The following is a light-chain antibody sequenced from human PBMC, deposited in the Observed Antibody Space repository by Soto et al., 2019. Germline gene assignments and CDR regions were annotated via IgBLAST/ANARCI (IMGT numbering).Light chain of an antibody. V-gene: IGLV2-8*01. CDR2: EVN. CDR1: SSDVGGYKY. CDR3: SSYAGSNNPYV. J-gene: IGLJ1*01. Sequence: QSALTQPPSASGSPGQSVTISCTGTSSDVGGYKYVSWYQQNPGKAPKLMIYEVNKRPSGVPDRFSGSKSGNTASLTVSGLQAEDEADYYCSSYAGSNNPYVFGTGTKVTVL.